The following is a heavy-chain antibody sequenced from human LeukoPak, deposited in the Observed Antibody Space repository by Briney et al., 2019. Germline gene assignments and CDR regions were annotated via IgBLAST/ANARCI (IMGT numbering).Heavy chain of an antibody. J-gene: IGHJ5*02. CDR2: IIPIFGTA. D-gene: IGHD6-19*01. V-gene: IGHV1-69*13. CDR3: ASAHRSRWYVENWFDP. CDR1: GGTFSSYA. Sequence: ASVKVSCTASGGTFSSYAISWVRQAPGQGLEWMGGIIPIFGTANYAQKFQGRVTITADESTSTAYMELSSLSSEDTAVYYCASAHRSRWYVENWFDPGGQGTLVTVSS.